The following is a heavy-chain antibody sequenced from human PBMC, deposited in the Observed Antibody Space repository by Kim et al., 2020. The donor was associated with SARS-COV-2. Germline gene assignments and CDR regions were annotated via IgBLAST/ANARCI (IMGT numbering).Heavy chain of an antibody. CDR1: GFTLSAYN. CDR2: IGSSTSTI. Sequence: GGSLRLSCAASGFTLSAYNMHWVRQGPGKGLEWVSYIGSSTSTIYYADSVKGRFTISRDNAENSLYLQMNSLRDEDTALYFCARERGGATNAFDIWGQGTMVTVSS. J-gene: IGHJ3*02. V-gene: IGHV3-48*02. CDR3: ARERGGATNAFDI. D-gene: IGHD1-26*01.